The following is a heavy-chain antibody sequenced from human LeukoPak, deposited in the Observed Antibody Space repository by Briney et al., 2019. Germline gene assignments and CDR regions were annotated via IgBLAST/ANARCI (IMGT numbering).Heavy chain of an antibody. CDR3: ARHYYGPGSYFRYYYYYMDV. D-gene: IGHD3-10*01. V-gene: IGHV4-39*01. CDR1: GGSISSSSYY. Sequence: SETLSLTCTVSGGSISSSSYYWGWIRQPPGRGLEWIGSIYYSGSTYYNPSLKSRVTISVDTSKNQFSLKLSSVTAADTAVYYCARHYYGPGSYFRYYYYYMDVWGKGTTVTISS. J-gene: IGHJ6*03. CDR2: IYYSGST.